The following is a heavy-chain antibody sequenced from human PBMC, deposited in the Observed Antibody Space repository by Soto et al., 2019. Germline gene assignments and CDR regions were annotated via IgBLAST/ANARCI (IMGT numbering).Heavy chain of an antibody. V-gene: IGHV4-59*01. CDR1: GGSISIYY. CDR3: ARYSGSYYQDYFDY. CDR2: IYYSGST. J-gene: IGHJ4*02. D-gene: IGHD1-26*01. Sequence: PSETLSLTCTVSGGSISIYYWSLIRQPPGKGLEWIGYIYYSGSTNYNPSLKSRVTISVDTSKNQFSLKLSSVTAADTAVYYCARYSGSYYQDYFDYWCQGTVVTVSS.